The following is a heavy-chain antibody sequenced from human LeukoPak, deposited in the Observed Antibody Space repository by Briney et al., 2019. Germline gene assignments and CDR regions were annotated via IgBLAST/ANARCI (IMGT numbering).Heavy chain of an antibody. V-gene: IGHV3-30*18. CDR1: GFTFSSYG. CDR3: AKDPVTYGGNPQGY. J-gene: IGHJ4*02. Sequence: GGSLRLSCAASGFTFSSYGMHWVRQAPGKGLEWVAVISYDGSNKYYADSVKGRFTISRDNSKNTLYLQMNSLRAEDTAVYYCAKDPVTYGGNPQGYWGQGTLVTVSS. D-gene: IGHD4-23*01. CDR2: ISYDGSNK.